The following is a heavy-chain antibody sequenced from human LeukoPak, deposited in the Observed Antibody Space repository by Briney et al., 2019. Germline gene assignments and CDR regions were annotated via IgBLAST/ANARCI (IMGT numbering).Heavy chain of an antibody. D-gene: IGHD6-19*01. CDR1: GDSVSSNSVT. CDR2: TYYRSTWYN. Sequence: SQTLSLTCAISGDSVSSNSVTWNWIRQSPSRGLEWLGRTYYRSTWYNDYAVSVRGRITVNPDTSKNQFSLHLNSVTPEDTAVYFCSRTRYSSGGAYYYGLDVWGQGTTVIVSS. CDR3: SRTRYSSGGAYYYGLDV. V-gene: IGHV6-1*01. J-gene: IGHJ6*02.